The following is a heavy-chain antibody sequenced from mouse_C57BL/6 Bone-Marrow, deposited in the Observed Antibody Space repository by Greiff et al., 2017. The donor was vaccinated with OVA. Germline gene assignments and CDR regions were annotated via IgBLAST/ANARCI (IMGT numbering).Heavy chain of an antibody. CDR1: GYTFTDYY. CDR3: ARGDWDYFDY. D-gene: IGHD4-1*01. J-gene: IGHJ2*01. V-gene: IGHV1-84*01. CDR2: IYPGSGNT. Sequence: LVESGPELVKPGASVKISCKASGYTFTDYYINWVKQRPGQGLEWIGWIYPGSGNTKYNEKFKGKATLTVDTSSSTAYMQLSSLTSEGSAVYFCARGDWDYFDYWGQGTTLTVSS.